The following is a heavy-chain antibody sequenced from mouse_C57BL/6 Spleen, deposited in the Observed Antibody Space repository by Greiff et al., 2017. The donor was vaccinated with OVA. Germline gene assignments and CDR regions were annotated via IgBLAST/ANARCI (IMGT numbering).Heavy chain of an antibody. CDR3: TRERDYYYGSTPYWYFDV. V-gene: IGHV1-15*01. CDR2: IDPETGGT. Sequence: VKLQESGAELVRPGASVTLSCKASGYTFTDYEMHWVKQTPVHGLEWIGAIDPETGGTAYNQKFKGKAILTADKSSSTAYMELRSLTSEDSAVYYCTRERDYYYGSTPYWYFDVWGTGTTVTVSS. D-gene: IGHD1-1*01. CDR1: GYTFTDYE. J-gene: IGHJ1*03.